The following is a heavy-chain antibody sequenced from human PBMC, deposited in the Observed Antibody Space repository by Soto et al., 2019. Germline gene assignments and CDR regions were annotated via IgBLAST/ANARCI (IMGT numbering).Heavy chain of an antibody. Sequence: PGGSLRLSCAASGFPFSGSIIHWVRQASGRGLEWVGRIRSKANGYATTYGGSVRGRFTISRDDSNDSAYLQMNSPKSEDTAVYYCARNLGTKYGMDVWGQGTPVTVSS. CDR2: IRSKANGYAT. D-gene: IGHD1-1*01. J-gene: IGHJ6*02. V-gene: IGHV3-73*01. CDR1: GFPFSGSI. CDR3: ARNLGTKYGMDV.